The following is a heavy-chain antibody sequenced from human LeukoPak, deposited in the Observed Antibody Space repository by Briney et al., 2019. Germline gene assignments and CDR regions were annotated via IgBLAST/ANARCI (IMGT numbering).Heavy chain of an antibody. V-gene: IGHV4-59*08. CDR3: ARHTTGRALGDFDY. Sequence: SETLSLTCTVSGGSISGHYWSWLRQSPGKGLEWIAYIYNSGSTNYNNYNPSLKSRVIMSMDTSKNQLSLIVSSVTAVDTAVYYCARHTTGRALGDFDYWGQGTLVTVSA. CDR1: GGSISGHY. CDR2: IYNSGSTNYN. D-gene: IGHD2-8*01. J-gene: IGHJ4*02.